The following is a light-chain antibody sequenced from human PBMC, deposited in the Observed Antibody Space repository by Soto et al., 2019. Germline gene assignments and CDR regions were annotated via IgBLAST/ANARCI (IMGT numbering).Light chain of an antibody. CDR1: SSDVGGYNY. J-gene: IGLJ1*01. Sequence: QSVLTQPPSASGSPGQSVTISCTGTSSDVGGYNYVSWYQQHPGKVPKVLISEVNKRPSGVPDRFSGSKSGNTASLTVSGLQADYEADYYCSSFAGTFFVFGTGTKVTVL. CDR3: SSFAGTFFV. V-gene: IGLV2-8*01. CDR2: EVN.